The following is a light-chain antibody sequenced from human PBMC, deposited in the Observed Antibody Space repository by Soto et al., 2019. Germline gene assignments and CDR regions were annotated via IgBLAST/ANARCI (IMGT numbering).Light chain of an antibody. Sequence: EIQIPQSPSSLSASVLYRCSITCRASQAIRNDLGLYQQKPGKAPKRLIYAASSLDSEVPLRFSGSGSGTEFALTISSLKPEDFANYSCLQHNISPSTFGQGTKVDIK. V-gene: IGKV1-17*01. J-gene: IGKJ1*01. CDR2: AAS. CDR3: LQHNISPST. CDR1: QAIRND.